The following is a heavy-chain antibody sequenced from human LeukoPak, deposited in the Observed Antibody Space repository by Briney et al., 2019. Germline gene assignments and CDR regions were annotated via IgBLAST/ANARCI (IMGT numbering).Heavy chain of an antibody. CDR3: ARQSTYDFWSGYYRGDPNWFDP. CDR1: GGSISSGDYY. D-gene: IGHD3-3*01. V-gene: IGHV4-39*01. CDR2: IYHSGST. J-gene: IGHJ5*02. Sequence: SETLSLTCTVSGGSISSGDYYRSWIRQPPGKGLEWIGSIYHSGSTYYNPSLKSRVTISVDTSKNQFSLKLSSVTAADTAVYYCARQSTYDFWSGYYRGDPNWFDPWGQGTLVTVSS.